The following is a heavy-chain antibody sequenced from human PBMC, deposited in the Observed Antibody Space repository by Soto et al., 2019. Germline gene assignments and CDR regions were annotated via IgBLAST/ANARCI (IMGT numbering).Heavy chain of an antibody. D-gene: IGHD1-1*01. CDR3: ARGSWDDVSGHYSMDV. Sequence: QVQLQLSGPGLVTPSQTLSLTCAISGDSVSSNIAGWNWIRQTPSRGLEWLGRTYYRSQWFFNYAVSVDSRITINPYTSKNQFSLQLSSVTPDDTAVYYCARGSWDDVSGHYSMDVWGKGTTVTVSS. CDR1: GDSVSSNIAG. J-gene: IGHJ6*03. V-gene: IGHV6-1*01. CDR2: TYYRSQWFF.